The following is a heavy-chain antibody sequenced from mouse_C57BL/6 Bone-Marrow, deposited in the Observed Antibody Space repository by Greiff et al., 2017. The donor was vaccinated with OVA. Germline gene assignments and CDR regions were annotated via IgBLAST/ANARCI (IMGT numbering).Heavy chain of an antibody. CDR1: GFTFSSYA. J-gene: IGHJ4*01. Sequence: EVMLVESGGGLVKPGGSLKLSCAASGFTFSSYAMSWVRQTPEKRLEWVATISDGGSYTYYPDNVKGRFTISRDNAKNNLYLQSSQLKSEDTAMYYCARDEVGMVTTDYAMDYWGQGTSVTVSS. D-gene: IGHD2-2*01. CDR2: ISDGGSYT. V-gene: IGHV5-4*01. CDR3: ARDEVGMVTTDYAMDY.